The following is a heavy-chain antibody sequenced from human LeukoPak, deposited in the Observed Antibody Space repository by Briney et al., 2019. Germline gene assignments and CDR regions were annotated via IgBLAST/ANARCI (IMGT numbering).Heavy chain of an antibody. CDR2: IYYSGST. D-gene: IGHD3-22*01. Sequence: SETLSLTLTVSGGSILSYYWSWIRQPPGKGLEWIGYIYYSGSTNYNPSLKSRVTISVDTSKNQFSLKLSSVTAADTAVYYCARGYYYDSSGFSYWGQGTLVTVSS. J-gene: IGHJ4*02. CDR3: ARGYYYDSSGFSY. CDR1: GGSILSYY. V-gene: IGHV4-59*01.